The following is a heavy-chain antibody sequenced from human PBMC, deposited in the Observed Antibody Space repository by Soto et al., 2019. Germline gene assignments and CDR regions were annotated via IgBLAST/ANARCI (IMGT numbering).Heavy chain of an antibody. V-gene: IGHV3-33*01. Sequence: GVSLRLSCAASGFTFSSYGMHWVRQAPGKGLEWVAVIWYDGSNKYYADSVKGRFTISRDNSKNTLYLQMNSLRAEDTAVYYCARDPTRSVTTFANVDYWGQGTLVNVSS. J-gene: IGHJ4*02. CDR1: GFTFSSYG. CDR3: ARDPTRSVTTFANVDY. D-gene: IGHD4-17*01. CDR2: IWYDGSNK.